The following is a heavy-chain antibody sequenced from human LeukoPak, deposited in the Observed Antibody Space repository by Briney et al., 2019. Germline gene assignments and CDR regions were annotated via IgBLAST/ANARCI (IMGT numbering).Heavy chain of an antibody. CDR3: ARDSSYAFDI. CDR2: IYYSGST. CDR1: GGSISSSSYY. Sequence: SETLSLTCTVSGGSISSSSYYWGWIRQPPGKGLEWIGSIYYSGSTYYNPFLKSRVTISVDTSKNQFSLKLSSVTAADTAVYSCARDSSYAFDIWGQGTMVTVSS. V-gene: IGHV4-39*07. J-gene: IGHJ3*02.